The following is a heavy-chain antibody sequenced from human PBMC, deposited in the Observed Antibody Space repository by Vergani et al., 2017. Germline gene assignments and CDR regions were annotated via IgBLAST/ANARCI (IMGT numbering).Heavy chain of an antibody. CDR2: ISYDGSNK. CDR1: GFTFSSYG. CDR3: AKDAGSSWYRFFDY. J-gene: IGHJ4*02. V-gene: IGHV3-30*18. D-gene: IGHD6-13*01. Sequence: VQLLESGGGLVQPGGSLRLSCAASGFTFSSYGMHWVRQAPGKGLEWVAVISYDGSNKYYADSVKGRFTISRDNSKNTLYLQMNSLRAEDTAVYYCAKDAGSSWYRFFDYWGQGTLVTVSS.